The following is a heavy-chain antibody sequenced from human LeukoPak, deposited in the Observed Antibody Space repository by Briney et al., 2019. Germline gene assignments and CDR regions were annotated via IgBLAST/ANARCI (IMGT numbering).Heavy chain of an antibody. CDR2: ISGSGGST. D-gene: IGHD3-22*01. Sequence: GGSLRLSCAASGFTFSSYAMSWVRQAPGKGLEWVSAISGSGGSTYYADSVKGRFTISRDDSKNTLYLQMNSLRAEDTAVYYCAKTPLGYYYDSSGYYVGVFDYWGQGTLVTVSS. CDR1: GFTFSSYA. J-gene: IGHJ4*02. CDR3: AKTPLGYYYDSSGYYVGVFDY. V-gene: IGHV3-23*01.